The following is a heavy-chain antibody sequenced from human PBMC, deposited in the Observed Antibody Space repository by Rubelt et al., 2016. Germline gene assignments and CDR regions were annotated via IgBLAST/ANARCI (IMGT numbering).Heavy chain of an antibody. CDR2: IVPILGIT. D-gene: IGHD3-10*01. V-gene: IGHV1-69*04. CDR1: GGTFSSYA. CDR3: ARVRFGDSWFDP. J-gene: IGHJ5*02. Sequence: QVQLVQSGAEVKKPGSSVKVSCKASGGTFSSYAISWVRQAPGQGLEWMGRIVPILGITNYAQKFQGRVTITADKSTSTAYLGLSSLRSEDTAVYYCARVRFGDSWFDPWGQGTLVTVSS.